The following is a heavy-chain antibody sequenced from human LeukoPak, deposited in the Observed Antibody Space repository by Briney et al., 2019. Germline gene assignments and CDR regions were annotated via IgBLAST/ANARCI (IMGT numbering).Heavy chain of an antibody. V-gene: IGHV4-59*08. Sequence: SETLSLTCTVSGGSISSYYWSWIRQPPGKGLEWIGYIYYSGSTNYNPSLKSRVTISVDTSKNQFSLKLGSVTAADTAVYYCARLRRDSSSWTYYFDYWGQGTLVTVSS. CDR1: GGSISSYY. J-gene: IGHJ4*02. CDR2: IYYSGST. D-gene: IGHD6-13*01. CDR3: ARLRRDSSSWTYYFDY.